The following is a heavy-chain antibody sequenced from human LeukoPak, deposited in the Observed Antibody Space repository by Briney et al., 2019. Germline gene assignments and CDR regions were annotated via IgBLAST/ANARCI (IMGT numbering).Heavy chain of an antibody. Sequence: PSETLSLTCAVSGGSFSGYYWSWIRQPPGKGLEWIGEINHSGSTNYNPSLKSRVTIPVDQSKNQLSLNLSSVTAADKAVNYCARDQTLGGYGELDYWGQGTLVTVSS. V-gene: IGHV4-34*01. D-gene: IGHD5-12*01. CDR2: INHSGST. J-gene: IGHJ4*02. CDR3: ARDQTLGGYGELDY. CDR1: GGSFSGYY.